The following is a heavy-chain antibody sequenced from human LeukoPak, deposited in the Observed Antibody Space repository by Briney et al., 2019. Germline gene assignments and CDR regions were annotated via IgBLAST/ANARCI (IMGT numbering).Heavy chain of an antibody. V-gene: IGHV4-34*01. CDR1: GGSFSGYY. Sequence: SETLSLTCAVYGGSFSGYYWSWIRQPPGKGLEWIGEIYHSGSTNYNPSLKSRVTISVDKSKNQFSLKLSSVTAADTAVYYCARDLGYYSDAFDIWGQGTMVTVSS. J-gene: IGHJ3*02. D-gene: IGHD2-21*01. CDR3: ARDLGYYSDAFDI. CDR2: IYHSGST.